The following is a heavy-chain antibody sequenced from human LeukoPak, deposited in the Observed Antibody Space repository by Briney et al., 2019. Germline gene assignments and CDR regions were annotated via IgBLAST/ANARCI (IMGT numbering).Heavy chain of an antibody. CDR2: ISGSGGST. CDR3: AKTPPDYYDSSGLNFDY. V-gene: IGHV3-23*01. D-gene: IGHD3-22*01. CDR1: GFTFSSYA. J-gene: IGHJ4*02. Sequence: GGSPRLSCAASGFTFSSYAMSWVRQAPGKGLEWVSAISGSGGSTYYADSVKGRFTISRDNSKNTLYLQMDSLRAEDTAVYYCAKTPPDYYDSSGLNFDYWGQGTLVTVSS.